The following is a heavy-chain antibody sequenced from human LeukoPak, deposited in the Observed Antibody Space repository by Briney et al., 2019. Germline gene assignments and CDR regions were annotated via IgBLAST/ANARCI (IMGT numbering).Heavy chain of an antibody. J-gene: IGHJ4*02. CDR2: IYYSGST. CDR3: ASGDYDSSSYHLDY. V-gene: IGHV4-59*08. D-gene: IGHD3-22*01. CDR1: GGSISSYY. Sequence: SETLSLTCTVSGGSISSYYWSWIRQPPGKGLEWIGYIYYSGSTNYNPSLKSRVTISVDTSKNQFSLKLSSVTAADTAVYYCASGDYDSSSYHLDYWGQGTLVAVSS.